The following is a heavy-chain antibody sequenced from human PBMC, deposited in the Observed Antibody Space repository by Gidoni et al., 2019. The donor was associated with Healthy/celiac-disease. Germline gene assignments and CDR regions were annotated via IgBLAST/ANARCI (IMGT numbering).Heavy chain of an antibody. D-gene: IGHD4-17*01. CDR2: IYTSGST. V-gene: IGHV4-61*02. CDR1: GGSIRSVSYY. Sequence: QVQLQESGPGLVKPSQTLSLTCTVSGGSIRSVSYYWSWIRQPAGKGLEWIGRIYTSGSTNYNPSLKSRVTISVDTSKNQFSLKLSSVTAADTAVYYCARETHADYQNPFDYWGQGTLVTVSS. CDR3: ARETHADYQNPFDY. J-gene: IGHJ4*02.